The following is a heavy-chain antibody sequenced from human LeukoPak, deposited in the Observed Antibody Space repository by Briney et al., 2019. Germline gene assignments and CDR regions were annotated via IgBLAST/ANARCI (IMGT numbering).Heavy chain of an antibody. V-gene: IGHV1-8*01. CDR2: VNPNSGHT. D-gene: IGHD2-15*01. CDR1: GYSFTSYD. CDR3: ARGAPGSYCSGGSCPYFDY. Sequence: GASVKLSCKGSGYSFTSYDVNWVRQAPGQGLEWMGWVNPNSGHTGYAQKYQGRVTMTTNTSISTAYMELSSLRSEDTAVYYCARGAPGSYCSGGSCPYFDYWGQGTLVSVSS. J-gene: IGHJ4*02.